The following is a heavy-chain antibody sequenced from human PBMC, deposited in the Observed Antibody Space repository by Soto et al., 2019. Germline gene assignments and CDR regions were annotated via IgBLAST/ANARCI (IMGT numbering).Heavy chain of an antibody. Sequence: PSETMSLTCAVYGGYFSCYYWSWIRQPPGKGLEWIGEINHSGSTNYNPSLKSRVTISVDTSKNQFSLKLSSVTAADTAVYYCARVLVAATCWFDPWGQGTLVTVSS. V-gene: IGHV4-34*01. CDR3: ARVLVAATCWFDP. D-gene: IGHD2-15*01. CDR2: INHSGST. J-gene: IGHJ5*02. CDR1: GGYFSCYY.